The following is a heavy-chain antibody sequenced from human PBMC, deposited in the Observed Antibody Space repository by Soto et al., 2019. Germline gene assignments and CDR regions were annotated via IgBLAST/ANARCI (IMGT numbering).Heavy chain of an antibody. CDR2: INAGNGNT. V-gene: IGHV1-3*01. CDR3: AKTPVLYYYDSSGYYFDY. CDR1: GYTFTSYA. Sequence: ASVKVSCKASGYTFTSYAMHWVRQAPGQRLEWMGWINAGNGNTKYSQKFQGRVTITRDTSASTAYMELSSLRSEDTAVYYCAKTPVLYYYDSSGYYFDYWGQGTLVTVSS. J-gene: IGHJ4*02. D-gene: IGHD3-22*01.